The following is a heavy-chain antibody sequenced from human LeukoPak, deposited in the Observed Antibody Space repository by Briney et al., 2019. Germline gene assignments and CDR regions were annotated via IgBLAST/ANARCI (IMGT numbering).Heavy chain of an antibody. V-gene: IGHV3-30*18. Sequence: GGSLRLSSAASGFTFSSYGMHWVRQAPGKGLEWVAVISYDGSNEYYADSVKGRFTISRDISKNTLYLQMNSLRPEDTAVYYCAKESGGGGSYFDYWGQGTLVTVSS. CDR3: AKESGGGGSYFDY. D-gene: IGHD3-16*01. J-gene: IGHJ4*02. CDR2: ISYDGSNE. CDR1: GFTFSSYG.